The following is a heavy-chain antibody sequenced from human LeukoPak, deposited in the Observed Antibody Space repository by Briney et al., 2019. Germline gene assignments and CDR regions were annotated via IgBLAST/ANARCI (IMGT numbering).Heavy chain of an antibody. CDR3: AKGRPTYYDFWSGYDFDY. D-gene: IGHD3-3*01. CDR1: GFTFSSYA. J-gene: IGHJ4*02. Sequence: AGRSLRLSCAASGFTFSSYAMHWVRQAPGKVLEWVALISYDGSINDYADSVKGRFTISRDNSKNTLYLQMNSLRADDTAVYYCAKGRPTYYDFWSGYDFDYWGQGTLVTVSS. V-gene: IGHV3-30*04. CDR2: ISYDGSIN.